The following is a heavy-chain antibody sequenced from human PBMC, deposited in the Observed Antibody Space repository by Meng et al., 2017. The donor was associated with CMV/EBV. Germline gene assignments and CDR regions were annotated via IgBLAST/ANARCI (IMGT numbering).Heavy chain of an antibody. CDR2: MNPNSGNT. Sequence: ASVKVSCKASGYTFTSYDINWVRQATGQGLEWMGWMNPNSGNTGYAQKCQGRVTITRNTSISTAYMELSSLRSEDTAVYYCARGRLFCSSTSCRNGGIGYWGQGTLVTVSS. J-gene: IGHJ4*02. D-gene: IGHD2-2*01. V-gene: IGHV1-8*03. CDR1: GYTFTSYD. CDR3: ARGRLFCSSTSCRNGGIGY.